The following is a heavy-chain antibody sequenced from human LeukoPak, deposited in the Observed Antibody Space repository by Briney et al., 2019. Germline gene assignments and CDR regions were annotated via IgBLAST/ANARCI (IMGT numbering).Heavy chain of an antibody. V-gene: IGHV1-2*02. CDR2: INVNSGGT. CDR1: GYTLSSYY. J-gene: IGHJ4*02. CDR3: ARSPHILTGENFDF. D-gene: IGHD3-9*01. Sequence: ASVKVSCKASGYTLSSYYIHWVRQAPGQGLEWMGWINVNSGGTNYAQKFYARVTMTRDTSISTAYMELSRLRSDDTAVFYCARSPHILTGENFDFWGQGTLVTVSS.